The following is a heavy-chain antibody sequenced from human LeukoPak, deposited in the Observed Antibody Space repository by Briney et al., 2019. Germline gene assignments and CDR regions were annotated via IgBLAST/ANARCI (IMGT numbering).Heavy chain of an antibody. CDR3: ARADIVVVPAASNYYYYGMDV. Sequence: GASVKVSCKASGYTFTGYYMHWVRQAPGQGLEWMGWINPNSGGTNYAQKFQGRVTMTRDTSISTAYMELSRLRSEDTAVYYCARADIVVVPAASNYYYYGMDVWGQGTTVTVSS. V-gene: IGHV1-2*02. J-gene: IGHJ6*02. D-gene: IGHD2-2*01. CDR2: INPNSGGT. CDR1: GYTFTGYY.